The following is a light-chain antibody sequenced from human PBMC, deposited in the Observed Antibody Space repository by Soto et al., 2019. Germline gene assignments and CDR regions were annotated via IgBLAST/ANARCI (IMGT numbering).Light chain of an antibody. CDR3: QQPGT. Sequence: EIVLTQSPATLSLSPGERATLSCRASQSVSSYLAWYQQKPGQAPRLLIYDASNRATGIPARFSGSGSGTDFTLTISSLEPEDFVVYYCQQPGTFGQGTKVDIK. J-gene: IGKJ1*01. CDR1: QSVSSY. V-gene: IGKV3-11*01. CDR2: DAS.